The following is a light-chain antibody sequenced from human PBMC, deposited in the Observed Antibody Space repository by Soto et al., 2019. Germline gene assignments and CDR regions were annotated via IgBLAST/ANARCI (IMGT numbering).Light chain of an antibody. Sequence: DIVVTQSPLSLPVTPGEPASISCRSSQSLLHSNGYNYLDWYLQKPGQSPQLLIYLGSNRASGVPDRFSGSGSGTDFTLKISRVEAEDVGVYYCMQATQFPITFGQGTRLEIK. V-gene: IGKV2-28*01. CDR3: MQATQFPIT. J-gene: IGKJ5*01. CDR1: QSLLHSNGYNY. CDR2: LGS.